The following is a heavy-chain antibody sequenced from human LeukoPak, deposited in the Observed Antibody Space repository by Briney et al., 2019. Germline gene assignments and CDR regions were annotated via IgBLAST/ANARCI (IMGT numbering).Heavy chain of an antibody. D-gene: IGHD5-24*01. J-gene: IGHJ3*01. CDR3: AKDIQLST. V-gene: IGHV3-23*01. Sequence: GGSLRLSCAASGFTFSSAAMTWVRQAPGKGLEWVSLIGSSGGDTYYADSAKGRFTISRYNSKNTLSLQMNSLRVEDTAIYYCAKDIQLSTWGLGTMVTVSS. CDR1: GFTFSSAA. CDR2: IGSSGGDT.